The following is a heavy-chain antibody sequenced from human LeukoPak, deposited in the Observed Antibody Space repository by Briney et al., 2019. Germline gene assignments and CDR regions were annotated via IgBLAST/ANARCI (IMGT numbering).Heavy chain of an antibody. D-gene: IGHD7-27*01. CDR2: MNSDGSGT. J-gene: IGHJ2*01. CDR1: GFTLSNYW. V-gene: IGHV3-74*01. CDR3: AREAVGTGDWYFDL. Sequence: GGSLRLSCAVSGFTLSNYWMHWVRQAPGKGLVWVSRMNSDGSGTSYADSVKDRFTISRDNAENTLYLQMNSLRAEDSAVYYCAREAVGTGDWYFDLWGRGTLVTVSP.